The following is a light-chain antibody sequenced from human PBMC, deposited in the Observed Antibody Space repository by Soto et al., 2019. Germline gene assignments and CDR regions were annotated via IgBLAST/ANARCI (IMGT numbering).Light chain of an antibody. V-gene: IGKV3-20*01. CDR2: GAS. CDR3: QQYGGSPPLT. Sequence: IVLTQSPGTLSLSPGERATLSCRASQSVSSSYLAWYQQKPGQAPRLLIYGASSRATGIPDRFSGSGSGTDSTLTISRLEPEDFAVYYCQQYGGSPPLTFGGGTKVEIK. CDR1: QSVSSSY. J-gene: IGKJ4*01.